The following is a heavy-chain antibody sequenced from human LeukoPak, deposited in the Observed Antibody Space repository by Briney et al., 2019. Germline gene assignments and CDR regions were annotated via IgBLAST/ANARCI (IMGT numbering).Heavy chain of an antibody. V-gene: IGHV3-21*01. CDR1: GFTFSSYS. CDR2: ISSSSSYI. Sequence: GGSLRLSCAASGFTFSSYSMNWVRQAPGKGLEWVSSISSSSSYIYYADSAKGRFTISRDNAKNSLYLQMNSLRAEDTAVYYCASAPGGADDYWGQGTLVTVSS. D-gene: IGHD3-16*01. CDR3: ASAPGGADDY. J-gene: IGHJ4*02.